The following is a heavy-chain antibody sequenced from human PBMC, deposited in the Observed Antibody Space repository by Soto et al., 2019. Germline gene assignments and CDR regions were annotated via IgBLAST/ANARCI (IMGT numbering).Heavy chain of an antibody. D-gene: IGHD2-15*01. CDR1: GFTFSSYS. CDR2: ISSSSSTI. CDR3: ARRYCSGGSCSFDY. Sequence: EVQLVESGGGLVQPGGSLRLSCAASGFTFSSYSMNWVRQAPGKGLEWVSYISSSSSTIYYADSVKGRFTISRDNAKNSLYLQMNSLRAEDTAVYYCARRYCSGGSCSFDYWGQGTLVTVSS. V-gene: IGHV3-48*01. J-gene: IGHJ4*02.